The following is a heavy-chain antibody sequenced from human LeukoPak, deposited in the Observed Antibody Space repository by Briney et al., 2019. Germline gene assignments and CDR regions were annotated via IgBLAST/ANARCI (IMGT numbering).Heavy chain of an antibody. V-gene: IGHV3-30*04. CDR1: GFTFSSYA. D-gene: IGHD3-22*01. CDR2: IPYDGSKK. CDR3: VREGKGTLIVVV. Sequence: GGSLRLSCAASGFTFSSYAMHWVRQAPGKGLEWVAFIPYDGSKKYYADSVKGRFTISRDNSKNTLYLQMNSLSAEDTAVYYCVREGKGTLIVVVWGQGTLVTASS. J-gene: IGHJ4*02.